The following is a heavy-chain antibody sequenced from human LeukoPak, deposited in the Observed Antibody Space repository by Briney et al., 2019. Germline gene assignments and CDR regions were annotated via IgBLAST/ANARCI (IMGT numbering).Heavy chain of an antibody. CDR1: GFSFSTYG. CDR2: IWYDESHQ. Sequence: GGSLRLSCAASGFSFSTYGMHWVRQAPGKGPEWVAVIWYDESHQYYADSVKGRFTISRDMSHNTLYLQMNDLRFDDTAVYYCARDLGLKYGSGTYKFDPWGQGTLVIVSS. CDR3: ARDLGLKYGSGTYKFDP. J-gene: IGHJ5*02. V-gene: IGHV3-33*01. D-gene: IGHD3-10*01.